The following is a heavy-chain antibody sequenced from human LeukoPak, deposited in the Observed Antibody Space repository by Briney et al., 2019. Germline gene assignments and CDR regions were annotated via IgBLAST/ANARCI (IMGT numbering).Heavy chain of an antibody. D-gene: IGHD5-24*01. Sequence: SETLSLTCTVSGGSISSSSYYWGWIRQPPGKGLEWIGSIYYTGRTYYNPSLKSRVTISVDKSKNQFSLKLSSVTAADTAVYYCARGAGWLQLTDDFDIWGQGTMVTVSS. J-gene: IGHJ3*02. CDR3: ARGAGWLQLTDDFDI. CDR2: IYYTGRT. CDR1: GGSISSSSYY. V-gene: IGHV4-39*07.